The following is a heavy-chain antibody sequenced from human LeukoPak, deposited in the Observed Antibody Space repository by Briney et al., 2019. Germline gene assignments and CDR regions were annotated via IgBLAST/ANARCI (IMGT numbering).Heavy chain of an antibody. CDR2: ISSSSSYI. D-gene: IGHD6-19*01. J-gene: IGHJ3*02. V-gene: IGHV3-21*01. CDR3: ARVVISPRWEWLVRGAFDI. CDR1: GFTFSSYS. Sequence: GGSLSLSCAASGFTFSSYSMNWVRQAPGKGLEWVSSISSSSSYIYYADSVKGRFTISRDNAKNSLYLQMNSLRAEDTAVYYCARVVISPRWEWLVRGAFDIWGQGTMVTVSS.